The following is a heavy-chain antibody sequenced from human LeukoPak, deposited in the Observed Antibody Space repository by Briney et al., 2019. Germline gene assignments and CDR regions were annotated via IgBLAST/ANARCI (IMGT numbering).Heavy chain of an antibody. CDR2: IIPILGIA. CDR1: GGTFSSYA. D-gene: IGHD6-13*01. Sequence: SVKVSCKASGGTFSSYAISWVRQAPGQGVEWMGRIIPILGIANYAQKFQGRVTITADKSTSTAYMELSSLRSEDTAVYYCASTVAAAGTVYYFDYWGQGTLVTVSS. V-gene: IGHV1-69*04. J-gene: IGHJ4*02. CDR3: ASTVAAAGTVYYFDY.